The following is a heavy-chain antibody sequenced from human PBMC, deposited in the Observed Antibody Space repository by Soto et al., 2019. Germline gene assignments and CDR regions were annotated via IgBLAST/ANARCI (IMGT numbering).Heavy chain of an antibody. CDR2: IYHSGST. V-gene: IGHV4-4*02. CDR3: ARGRSYDGYNSSPLDS. CDR1: GGSISTSNW. Sequence: SETLSLTYAVSGGSISTSNWWSCVRQPPGKGLEWIGEIYHSGSTNYNPSLKSRVTLSVDKSKNQFSLKLSSVTAADTAVYYCARGRSYDGYNSSPLDSWGQGTLVTVSS. J-gene: IGHJ4*02. D-gene: IGHD5-12*01.